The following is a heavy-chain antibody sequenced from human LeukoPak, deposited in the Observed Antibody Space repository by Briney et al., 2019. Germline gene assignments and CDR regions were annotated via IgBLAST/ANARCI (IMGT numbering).Heavy chain of an antibody. V-gene: IGHV3-30*04. CDR3: AREMGGYPFDY. CDR1: GFTFSSYV. D-gene: IGHD5-12*01. Sequence: PGGSLRLSCAASGFTFSSYVMHWVRQAPGKGLEWVAIISYDGSNEYYADSVKGRFTISRDNAKNSLYLQMNSLRAEDTAVYYCAREMGGYPFDYWGQGTLVTVSS. J-gene: IGHJ4*02. CDR2: ISYDGSNE.